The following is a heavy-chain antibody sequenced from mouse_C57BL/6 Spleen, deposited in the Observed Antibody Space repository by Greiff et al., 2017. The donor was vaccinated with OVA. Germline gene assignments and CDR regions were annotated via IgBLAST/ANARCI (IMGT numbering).Heavy chain of an antibody. CDR2: IWRGGST. Sequence: QVQLQQSGPGLVQPSQSLSITCTVSGFSLTSYGIHWVRQSPGKGLEWLGVIWRGGSTDYNAAFMSRMSITKDNYKSQVFFKMNSLQADDTAIYYCAKNWDGGDYFDYWGQGTTLTVSS. CDR3: AKNWDGGDYFDY. CDR1: GFSLTSYG. D-gene: IGHD4-1*01. V-gene: IGHV2-5*01. J-gene: IGHJ2*01.